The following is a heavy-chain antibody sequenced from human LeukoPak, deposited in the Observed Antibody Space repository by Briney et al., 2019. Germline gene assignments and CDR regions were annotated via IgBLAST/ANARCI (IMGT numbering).Heavy chain of an antibody. V-gene: IGHV3-7*01. CDR2: IKEDGSEK. J-gene: IGHJ4*02. D-gene: IGHD1-26*01. CDR3: ARDRGGSYYTTLNY. CDR1: GFTFSNYW. Sequence: GGSLRLSCEASGFTFSNYWMSWVRQTPGKGLEWVANIKEDGSEKNYVDSVKGRFTISRDNSKNTLYLQMNSLRAEDTAVYYCARDRGGSYYTTLNYWGQGTLVTVSS.